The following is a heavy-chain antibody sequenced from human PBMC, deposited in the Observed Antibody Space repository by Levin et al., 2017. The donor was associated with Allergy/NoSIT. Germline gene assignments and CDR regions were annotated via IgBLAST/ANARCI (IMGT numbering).Heavy chain of an antibody. CDR1: GFTFNDYA. D-gene: IGHD2/OR15-2a*01. V-gene: IGHV3-23*01. J-gene: IGHJ4*02. CDR3: AKNKRVLPTTPGDY. Sequence: GESLKISCAASGFTFNDYAMSWVRQAPGKGLEWVSGISGSGGSSYYADSVKGRFTISRDNSKNTLYLQMNSLRAEDTAVYYCAKNKRVLPTTPGDYWGQGTLVTVSP. CDR2: ISGSGGSS.